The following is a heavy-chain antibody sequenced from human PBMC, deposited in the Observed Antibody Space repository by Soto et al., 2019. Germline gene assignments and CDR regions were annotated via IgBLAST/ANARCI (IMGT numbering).Heavy chain of an antibody. CDR2: IYYSGST. J-gene: IGHJ6*02. D-gene: IGHD3-16*01. Sequence: KPSETLSLTXTVSGGSISSSSYYWGWIRQPPGKGLEWIGSIYYSGSTYYNPSLKSRVTISVDTSKNQFSLKLSSVTAADTAVYYCASLILGGGSYYYYGMDVWGQGTTVTVSS. V-gene: IGHV4-39*01. CDR1: GGSISSSSYY. CDR3: ASLILGGGSYYYYGMDV.